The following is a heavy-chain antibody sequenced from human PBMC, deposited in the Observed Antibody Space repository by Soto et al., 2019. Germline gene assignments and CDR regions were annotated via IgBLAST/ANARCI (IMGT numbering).Heavy chain of an antibody. CDR2: INHSGST. CDR3: CLQPDHCYYYYGMDV. V-gene: IGHV4-34*01. CDR1: GGSFSGYY. D-gene: IGHD4-4*01. Sequence: PSETLSLTCAVYGGSFSGYYWSWIRQPPGKGLEWIGEINHSGSTNYNPSLKSRVTISVDTSKNQLSLKLSSVTAADTAVYYCCLQPDHCYYYYGMDVWGQGTTVTVSS. J-gene: IGHJ6*02.